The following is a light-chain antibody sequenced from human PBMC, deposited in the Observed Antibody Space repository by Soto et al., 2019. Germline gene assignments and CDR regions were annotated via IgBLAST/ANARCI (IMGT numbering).Light chain of an antibody. CDR1: QSLLHSNGYNY. V-gene: IGKV2-28*01. J-gene: IGKJ4*01. CDR2: LGS. CDR3: MQALQTPQVT. Sequence: DIVMTQSPLSLPVTPGEPASISCRSSQSLLHSNGYNYLDWYLQKPGQSPQLLIYLGSNRASGVPDRFSGSGSGTDFTMKISRVEAEDVGVYYCMQALQTPQVTFGGGTKGEIK.